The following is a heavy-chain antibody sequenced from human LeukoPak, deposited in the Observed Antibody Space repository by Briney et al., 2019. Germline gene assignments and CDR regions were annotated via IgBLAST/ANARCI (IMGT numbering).Heavy chain of an antibody. CDR1: GFTFRSYW. J-gene: IGHJ6*03. Sequence: GGSLRLSCAASGFTFRSYWMSWVRQAPGKGLEWVANIKQDGSEKYYVDSVKGRFTISRDNAKNSLYLQMNSLRAEDTAVYYCARSQWPKGDYYYYYMDVWSKGTTVTVSS. D-gene: IGHD6-19*01. CDR2: IKQDGSEK. CDR3: ARSQWPKGDYYYYYMDV. V-gene: IGHV3-7*01.